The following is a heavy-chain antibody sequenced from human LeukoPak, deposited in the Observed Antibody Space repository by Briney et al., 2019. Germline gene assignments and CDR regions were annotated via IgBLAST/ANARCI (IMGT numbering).Heavy chain of an antibody. D-gene: IGHD1-7*01. CDR1: GGSISNYY. CDR3: ASITGTTTGSDEWWFDP. J-gene: IGHJ5*02. Sequence: SETLSLTCTVSGGSISNYYWNWIRQPPGKGLEWIGYIYYSGSTNYNPSLKSRVTFSLDTSKKQFSLKLSSVTAADTAVYYCASITGTTTGSDEWWFDPWGQGTLVTVSS. CDR2: IYYSGST. V-gene: IGHV4-59*01.